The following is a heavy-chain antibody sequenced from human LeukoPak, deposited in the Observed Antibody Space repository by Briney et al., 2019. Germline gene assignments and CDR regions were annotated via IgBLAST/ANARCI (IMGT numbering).Heavy chain of an antibody. Sequence: SETLSLTCTVSGYSISSGYYWGWIRQPPGKGLEWIGSIYHSGSTYYNSSLKSRVTISVDTSKNQFSLKLSSVTAADTAVYYCARVAAAGHFDYWGQGTLVTVPS. CDR3: ARVAAAGHFDY. J-gene: IGHJ4*02. D-gene: IGHD6-13*01. V-gene: IGHV4-38-2*02. CDR2: IYHSGST. CDR1: GYSISSGYY.